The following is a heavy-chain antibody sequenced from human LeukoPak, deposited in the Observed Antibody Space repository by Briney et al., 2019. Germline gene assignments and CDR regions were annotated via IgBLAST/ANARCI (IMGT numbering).Heavy chain of an antibody. Sequence: PGGSLRLSCAASGLTVSNYYMSWVRQAPGKGLEWVSVIHSGGTTNYADSVQGRFTISGDNSKTTVYLHMNSLRAEDTAVYYCARDSDSGYGPFASWGQGTLVTVSS. CDR3: ARDSDSGYGPFAS. CDR2: IHSGGTT. V-gene: IGHV3-53*01. D-gene: IGHD5-12*01. J-gene: IGHJ4*02. CDR1: GLTVSNYY.